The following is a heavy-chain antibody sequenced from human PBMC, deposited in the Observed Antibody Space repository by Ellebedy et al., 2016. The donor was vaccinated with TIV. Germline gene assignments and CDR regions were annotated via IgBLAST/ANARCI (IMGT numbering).Heavy chain of an antibody. CDR2: FDPEDGET. D-gene: IGHD5-18*01. CDR1: GDTRTKLS. J-gene: IGHJ5*02. V-gene: IGHV1-24*01. CDR3: AKATVGRKQLWLLRGFDP. Sequence: AASVKVSCKVSGDTRTKLSMHWVRQAPGKGLEWMGGFDPEDGETIFAQKFQGRVTMSEDTRTDTAYMELRSLRSEDTALYYCAKATVGRKQLWLLRGFDPWGQGTLVTVSS.